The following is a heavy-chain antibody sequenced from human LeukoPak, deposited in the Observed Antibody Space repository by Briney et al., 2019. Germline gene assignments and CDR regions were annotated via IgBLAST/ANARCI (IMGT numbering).Heavy chain of an antibody. CDR2: ISGRGGST. Sequence: PGGSLRLSCAASGFTFSNYAMIWVRQAPGKGLEWVSAISGRGGSTYHADSVKGRFTISRDNSKDTLSLQMNSLRFEDTAVYYCAKDFGAVVTAIPSYWSQGTLVTVSS. CDR1: GFTFSNYA. J-gene: IGHJ4*02. V-gene: IGHV3-23*01. CDR3: AKDFGAVVTAIPSY. D-gene: IGHD2-21*02.